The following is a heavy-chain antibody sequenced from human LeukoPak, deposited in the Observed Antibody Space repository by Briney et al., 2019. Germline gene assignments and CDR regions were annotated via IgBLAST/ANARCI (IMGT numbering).Heavy chain of an antibody. D-gene: IGHD2-2*01. Sequence: GGSLRLSCAASGFTFSSYAMHWVRQAPGKGLEWVAVISYDGSNKYYADSVKGRFTISRDNAKNSLYLQMNSLRAEDMALYYCAKGEDASLPTGYMDVWGKGTTVTVSS. CDR3: AKGEDASLPTGYMDV. CDR1: GFTFSSYA. V-gene: IGHV3-30*04. CDR2: ISYDGSNK. J-gene: IGHJ6*03.